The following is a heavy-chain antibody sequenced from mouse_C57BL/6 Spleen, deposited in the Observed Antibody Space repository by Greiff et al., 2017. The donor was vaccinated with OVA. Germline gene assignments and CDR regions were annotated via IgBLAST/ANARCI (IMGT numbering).Heavy chain of an antibody. Sequence: EVQVVESGGGLVQPKGSLKLSCAASGFSFNTYAMNWVRQAPGKGLEWVARIRSKSNNYATYYADSVKDRFTISRDDSESMLYLQMNNLKTEDTAMYYCVRPSLRYYAMDYWGQGTSVTVSS. D-gene: IGHD2-12*01. J-gene: IGHJ4*01. CDR1: GFSFNTYA. CDR3: VRPSLRYYAMDY. V-gene: IGHV10-1*01. CDR2: IRSKSNNYAT.